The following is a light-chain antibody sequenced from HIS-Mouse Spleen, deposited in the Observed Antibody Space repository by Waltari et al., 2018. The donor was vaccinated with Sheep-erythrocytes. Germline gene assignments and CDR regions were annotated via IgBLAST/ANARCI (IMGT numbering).Light chain of an antibody. CDR1: QGISSW. J-gene: IGKJ5*01. CDR3: QQANSFPIA. Sequence: DIQMTQSPSSVSASVADIVTITCRASQGISSWLAWYRQKPGKAPKILVDDASSLQSGVPSGFSGRESGTDFTLAVSTVQPEDVATYYCQQANSFPIAFGKGTRLEIK. CDR2: DAS. V-gene: IGKV1-12*01.